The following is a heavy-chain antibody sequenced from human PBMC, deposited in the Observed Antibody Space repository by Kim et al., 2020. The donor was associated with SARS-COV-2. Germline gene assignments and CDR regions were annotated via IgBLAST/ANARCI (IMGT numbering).Heavy chain of an antibody. CDR1: VFTFSSYW. CDR3: ARDGDLYSSGKDAFDI. D-gene: IGHD6-19*01. Sequence: GGSRILSCAAAVFTFSSYWMTWVRQAPGKGLEWVANIKQDGNQKYYVDSVKGRFTISRDNAKNSLYLQMNSLRAEDTAVYYCARDGDLYSSGKDAFDIWGQGTMVTVSS. J-gene: IGHJ3*02. CDR2: IKQDGNQK. V-gene: IGHV3-7*01.